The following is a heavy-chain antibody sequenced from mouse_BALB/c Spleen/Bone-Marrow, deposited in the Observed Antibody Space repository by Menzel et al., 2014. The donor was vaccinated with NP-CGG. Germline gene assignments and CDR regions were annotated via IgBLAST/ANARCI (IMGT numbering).Heavy chain of an antibody. CDR3: ARRLRCYFDY. Sequence: EVQVVESGGGLVKPGGSLKLSCAASGFAFSSYDMSWVRQTPEKRLEWVAYISSGGGSTYYPDTVKGRFTISRDNAKNTLYLQMSSLKSEDTAMYYCARRLRCYFDYWGQGTTLTVSS. D-gene: IGHD1-1*01. J-gene: IGHJ2*01. CDR1: GFAFSSYD. V-gene: IGHV5-12-1*01. CDR2: ISSGGGST.